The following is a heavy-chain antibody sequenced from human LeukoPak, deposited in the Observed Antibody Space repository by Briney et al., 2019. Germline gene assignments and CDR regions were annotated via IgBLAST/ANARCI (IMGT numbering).Heavy chain of an antibody. Sequence: SETLSLTCAVYGGSFSGYYWSWIRQPPGKGLEWIGEINHSGSTNYNPSLKSRVIISVDTSKNQFSLKLSSVTAADTAVYYCARTHYGSGSYYLRRDWFDPWGQGTLVTVSS. D-gene: IGHD3-10*01. CDR3: ARTHYGSGSYYLRRDWFDP. CDR2: INHSGST. CDR1: GGSFSGYY. V-gene: IGHV4-34*01. J-gene: IGHJ5*02.